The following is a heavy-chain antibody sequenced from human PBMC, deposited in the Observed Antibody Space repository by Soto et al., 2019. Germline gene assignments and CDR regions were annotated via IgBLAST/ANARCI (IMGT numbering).Heavy chain of an antibody. J-gene: IGHJ4*01. V-gene: IGHV4-59*02. D-gene: IGHD5-18*01. CDR2: IYYSGTT. CDR3: ARGGGYSYGYDFDY. CDR1: GGSVSSYF. Sequence: SETLSLTCTVSGGSVSSYFWSWIRQPPGKGLEWIAYIYYSGTTNYNPSLKSRVTISVDTSKNQFSLKLSSVTAADTAVYYCARGGGYSYGYDFDYWGHGTLVTVSS.